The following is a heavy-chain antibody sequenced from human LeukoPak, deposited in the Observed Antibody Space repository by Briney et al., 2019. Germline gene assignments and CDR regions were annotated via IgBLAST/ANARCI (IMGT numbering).Heavy chain of an antibody. CDR3: AKRGVAIRVILVGFHKEAYYFDS. D-gene: IGHD3-22*01. V-gene: IGHV3-23*01. CDR1: GITLSNYG. CDR2: ICDSSYRT. J-gene: IGHJ4*02. Sequence: GGSLRFSCAVSGITLSNYGMSWVRQAPGKGLEWVAGICDSSYRTKYADSVKGRFTISRDNPKNTLYLQMNSLRAEDTAVYFCAKRGVAIRVILVGFHKEAYYFDSWGQGALVTVSS.